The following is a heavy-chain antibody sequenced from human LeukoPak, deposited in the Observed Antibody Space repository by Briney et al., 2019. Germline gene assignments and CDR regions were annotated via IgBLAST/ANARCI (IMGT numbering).Heavy chain of an antibody. Sequence: SETLSLTCTVSGGSVSSSSYYWGWIRQPPGKGLEWIGSINYSGSTYYNPSLKSRVTISVDTSKTQFSLKLSSVTAADTAVYYCARLSDYWGQGTLVTVSS. V-gene: IGHV4-39*01. J-gene: IGHJ4*02. CDR1: GGSVSSSSYY. CDR3: ARLSDY. CDR2: INYSGST.